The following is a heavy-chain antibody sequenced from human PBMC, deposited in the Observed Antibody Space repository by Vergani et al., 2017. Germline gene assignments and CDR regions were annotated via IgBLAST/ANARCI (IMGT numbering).Heavy chain of an antibody. CDR1: GFPFSDYG. V-gene: IGHV3-30*03. J-gene: IGHJ6*03. CDR2: ISYDGNKK. D-gene: IGHD3-10*01. Sequence: QVQLVESGGGEVQPGRSLRLSCSAAGFPFSDYGVHWVRQAPGKGLEWVSVISYDGNKKNYADSVKGRFTISRDNAKNSLYLQMNSLRAEDTAVYYCARDMVRGVNVYYYYMDVWGKGTTVTVSS. CDR3: ARDMVRGVNVYYYYMDV.